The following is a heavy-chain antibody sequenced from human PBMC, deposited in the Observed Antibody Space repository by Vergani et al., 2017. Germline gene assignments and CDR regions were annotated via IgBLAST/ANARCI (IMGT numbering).Heavy chain of an antibody. D-gene: IGHD3-22*01. V-gene: IGHV5-51*01. CDR3: ARLYGRDSSGSKYFDY. CDR2: IHPADSDT. CDR1: GYSFTNYW. J-gene: IGHJ4*02. Sequence: EVPLVQSGAEVKKPGESLKISCQISGYSFTNYWIGWVRQMPGKGLEWMGSIHPADSDTRYSPSFQGQVTISVDKSISTAYLQRSSLRAADSAMYYCARLYGRDSSGSKYFDYWGQGTLVTVSS.